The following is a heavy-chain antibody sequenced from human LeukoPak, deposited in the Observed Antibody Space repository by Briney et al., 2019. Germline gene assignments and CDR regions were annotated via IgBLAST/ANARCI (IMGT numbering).Heavy chain of an antibody. Sequence: ASVKVSCKASGYTFTGYYMHWVRQAPGQGLEWMGWINPNSGGTEYAQKFQGRVTMTRDTSISTAYMELSRLRSDDTAVYYCARDDRYYYDSSGYYRNWFDPWGQGTLVTVSS. CDR1: GYTFTGYY. V-gene: IGHV1-2*02. J-gene: IGHJ5*02. D-gene: IGHD3-22*01. CDR2: INPNSGGT. CDR3: ARDDRYYYDSSGYYRNWFDP.